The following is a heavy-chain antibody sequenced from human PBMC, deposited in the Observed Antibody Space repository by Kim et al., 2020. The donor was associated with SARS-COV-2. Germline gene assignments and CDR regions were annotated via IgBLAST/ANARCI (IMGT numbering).Heavy chain of an antibody. CDR3: ANERIQLWLKDWYFHL. D-gene: IGHD5-18*01. J-gene: IGHJ2*01. CDR1: GFTFSSYA. Sequence: GGSLRLSCAASGFTFSSYAMSWVRQAPGKGLEWVSAISGSGGSTYYADSVKGRFTISRDNSKNTLYLQMNSLRAEDTAVYYCANERIQLWLKDWYFHLWGRGTLVTVSS. CDR2: ISGSGGST. V-gene: IGHV3-23*01.